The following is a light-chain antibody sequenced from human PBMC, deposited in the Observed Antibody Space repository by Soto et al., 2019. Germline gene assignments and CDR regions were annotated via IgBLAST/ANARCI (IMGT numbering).Light chain of an antibody. CDR1: QSISSN. J-gene: IGKJ4*01. CDR2: GAS. CDR3: QQYHALPLT. Sequence: EIVMTQSPATLSVSPGERATLTCRASQSISSNLAWYQQRPGQAPRLLIFGASTRATGVPSRFSGSGSGTEFTLTISSLESEDFAVYYCQQYHALPLTFERGTNLEIK. V-gene: IGKV3-15*01.